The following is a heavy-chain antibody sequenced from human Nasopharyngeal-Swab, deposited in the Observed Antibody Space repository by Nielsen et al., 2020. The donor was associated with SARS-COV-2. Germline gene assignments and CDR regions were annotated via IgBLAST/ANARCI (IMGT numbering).Heavy chain of an antibody. CDR3: ARSHDYGDPVDY. V-gene: IGHV1-46*01. J-gene: IGHJ4*02. Sequence: ASVKVSCKASVYTFTSYYMHLVRQAPGQGLEWMGIINPSGGSTSYAQKFQGRVTMTRDTSTSTVYMELSSLRSEDTAVYYCARSHDYGDPVDYWGQGTLVTASS. CDR1: VYTFTSYY. CDR2: INPSGGST. D-gene: IGHD4-17*01.